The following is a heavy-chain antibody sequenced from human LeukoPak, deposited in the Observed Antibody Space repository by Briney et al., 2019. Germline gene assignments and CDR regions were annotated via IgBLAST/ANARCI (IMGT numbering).Heavy chain of an antibody. CDR1: GXTFSDYY. Sequence: PGGSLRLSCAASGXTFSDYYMSWIRQAPGKGLEWVSYISSSSTYTSYADSVKGRFTISRDNSKNTLYLQMNSLRVEDTAVYYCARDGGAGWYFDLWGRGTLVTVSS. CDR2: ISSSSTYT. J-gene: IGHJ2*01. CDR3: ARDGGAGWYFDL. V-gene: IGHV3-11*05. D-gene: IGHD3-16*01.